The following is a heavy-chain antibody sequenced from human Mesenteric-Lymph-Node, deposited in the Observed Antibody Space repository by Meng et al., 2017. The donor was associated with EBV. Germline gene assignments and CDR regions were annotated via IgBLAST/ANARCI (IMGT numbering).Heavy chain of an antibody. Sequence: QAASGLVRPSVTLSLPCTVSCCFTTSSSYFWYWMHQPPGKRLEWIGNIDYSETTYCKTSLTGRLSTSVDASKNQFSLRLYSVTAADTAVYYCVCTRDRGDAEPLNWFDPWGQGILVTASS. CDR3: VCTRDRGDAEPLNWFDP. J-gene: IGHJ5*02. CDR2: IDYSETT. CDR1: CCFTTSSSYF. D-gene: IGHD1-14*01. V-gene: IGHV4-39*01.